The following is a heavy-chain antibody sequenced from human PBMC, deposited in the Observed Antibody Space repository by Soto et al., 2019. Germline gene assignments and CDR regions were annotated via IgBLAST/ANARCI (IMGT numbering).Heavy chain of an antibody. V-gene: IGHV4-31*03. CDR3: AGTYYYDSSESGYFQH. CDR2: IYYSGST. Sequence: QVQLQESGPGLVKPSQTLSLTCTVSGGSISSGGYYWSWIRQHPGKGLEWIGYIYYSGSTYYNPSLKSRVTISVDTSKNQFSLKLGSVAAADTAVYYCAGTYYYDSSESGYFQHWGQGTLVTVSS. J-gene: IGHJ1*01. D-gene: IGHD3-22*01. CDR1: GGSISSGGYY.